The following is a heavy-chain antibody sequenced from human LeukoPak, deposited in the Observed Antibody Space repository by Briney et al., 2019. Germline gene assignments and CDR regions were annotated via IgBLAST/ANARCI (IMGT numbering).Heavy chain of an antibody. J-gene: IGHJ4*02. Sequence: VASVNVSCKASGYTFTGYYMHWVRQAPGQGLEWMGRINPNSGGTNYAQKFQGRVTMTRDTSISTAYMELSRLRSDDTAVYYCARYGDYVTRFDYWGQGTLVTVSS. CDR3: ARYGDYVTRFDY. CDR1: GYTFTGYY. V-gene: IGHV1-2*06. CDR2: INPNSGGT. D-gene: IGHD4-17*01.